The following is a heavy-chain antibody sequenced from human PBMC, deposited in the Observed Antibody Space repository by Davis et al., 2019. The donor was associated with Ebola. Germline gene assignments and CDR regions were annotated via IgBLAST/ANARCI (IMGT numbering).Heavy chain of an antibody. D-gene: IGHD2-2*01. CDR3: ASGAYCSSTSCYGYYYGMDV. J-gene: IGHJ6*02. CDR2: INHSGST. CDR1: GGSFSGYY. V-gene: IGHV4-34*01. Sequence: MPSETLSLTCAVYGGSFSGYYWSWIRQPPGKGLEWIGEINHSGSTNYNPSLKSRVTISVDTSKNQFSLKLSSVTAADTAVYYCASGAYCSSTSCYGYYYGMDVWGQGTTVTVSS.